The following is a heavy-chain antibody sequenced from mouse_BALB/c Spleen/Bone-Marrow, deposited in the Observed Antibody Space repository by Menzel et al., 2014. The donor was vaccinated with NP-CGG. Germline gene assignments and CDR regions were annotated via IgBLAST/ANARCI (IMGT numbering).Heavy chain of an antibody. CDR3: PTARATSYYGMDY. Sequence: QVQLQQSGAELMKPGASVKISCKATGYTFSSYWIEWVKQRPGHGLEWIGEILPGSGSNKYNEKFKGKATFTADTSSNTAYMQLSSLTSEDSAVYYCPTARATSYYGMDYWGQGTSVTVSS. V-gene: IGHV1-9*01. CDR1: GYTFSSYW. J-gene: IGHJ4*01. D-gene: IGHD3-1*01. CDR2: ILPGSGSN.